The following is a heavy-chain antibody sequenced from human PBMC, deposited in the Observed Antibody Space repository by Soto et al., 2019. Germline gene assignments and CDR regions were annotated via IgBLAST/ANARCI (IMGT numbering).Heavy chain of an antibody. D-gene: IGHD3-9*01. V-gene: IGHV4-59*01. CDR3: ARDRLANWFDP. J-gene: IGHJ5*02. CDR1: GGSISTYY. Sequence: QVQLQESGPGLVKPSETLSLTCTVSGGSISTYYWSWIRQPPGKGLEWIGYIYYSGSTNYNPSLKRRVTISLDTSKNQFSLKLSSVTAAYTAVYYCARDRLANWFDPWGQGTLVTVSS. CDR2: IYYSGST.